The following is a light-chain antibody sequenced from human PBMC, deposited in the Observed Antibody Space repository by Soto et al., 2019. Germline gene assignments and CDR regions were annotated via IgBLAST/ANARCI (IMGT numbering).Light chain of an antibody. V-gene: IGLV1-44*01. CDR2: SND. CDR1: SSNIGSNT. J-gene: IGLJ1*01. CDR3: AAWDDTLNGYV. Sequence: QSVLTQPPSASGTPVQRVTISCSGSSSNIGSNTVNWYQQLSGTAPKLLIYSNDQRPSGVPDRFSGSKSGTSASLAISGLQSEDEADYYCAAWDDTLNGYVFGAGTKVTVL.